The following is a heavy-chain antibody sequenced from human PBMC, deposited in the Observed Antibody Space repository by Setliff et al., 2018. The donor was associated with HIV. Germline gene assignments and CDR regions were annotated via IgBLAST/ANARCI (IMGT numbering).Heavy chain of an antibody. Sequence: GGSLRLSCAASGFIFSSYAMHWVRQAPGKGLEWVAVMSYDGNNKYYADSVKGRFTISRDNSKNTLYLQMNSLRAEDTAVYYCARLGSEWELLSIPIYPWGQGTMVTVSS. CDR2: MSYDGNNK. D-gene: IGHD1-26*01. CDR3: ARLGSEWELLSIPIYP. J-gene: IGHJ3*01. V-gene: IGHV3-30*01. CDR1: GFIFSSYA.